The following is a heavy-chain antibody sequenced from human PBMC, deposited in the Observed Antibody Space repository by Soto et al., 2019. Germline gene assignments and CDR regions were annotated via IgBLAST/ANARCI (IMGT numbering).Heavy chain of an antibody. CDR1: GGSFSGYY. Sequence: PSETLSLTCAVYGGSFSGYYWSWIRQPPGKGLEWIGEINHSGSTNYNPSLKSRVTISVDTSKNQFSLKLSSVTAADTAVYYCARGQGSQLWYTFDYWGQGTLVTVSS. CDR2: INHSGST. CDR3: ARGQGSQLWYTFDY. J-gene: IGHJ4*02. V-gene: IGHV4-34*01. D-gene: IGHD5-18*01.